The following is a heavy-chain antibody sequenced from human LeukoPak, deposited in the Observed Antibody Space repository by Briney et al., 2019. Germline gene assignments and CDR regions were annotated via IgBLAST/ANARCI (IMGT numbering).Heavy chain of an antibody. CDR3: ARHGWDYPSGTYYTFDP. CDR1: GDSISSSRYY. J-gene: IGHJ5*02. D-gene: IGHD3-10*01. Sequence: PSETLSLTRTVSGDSISSSRYYWGWIRQPPGKGLEWIGSVSYSGSPYYNPSLKSRVTTSVDTSKNQLSLRLSSVTATDTAMYYCARHGWDYPSGTYYTFDPWGQGTLVTVSS. CDR2: VSYSGSP. V-gene: IGHV4-39*01.